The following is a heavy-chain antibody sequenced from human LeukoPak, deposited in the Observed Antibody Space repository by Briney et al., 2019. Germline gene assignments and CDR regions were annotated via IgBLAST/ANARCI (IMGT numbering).Heavy chain of an antibody. Sequence: SETLTLTCTAPGGSLNSYYWGWIRQATGKGLEWIGYSYYSGSTNYNSSLKSRVTISVDTSNNQISLTVTSVTAADTAISYLDRHGEIVRHHSYFDYWGQGALVTVSS. CDR3: DRHGEIVRHHSYFDY. CDR1: GGSLNSYY. D-gene: IGHD2-21*01. V-gene: IGHV4-59*08. J-gene: IGHJ4*02. CDR2: SYYSGST.